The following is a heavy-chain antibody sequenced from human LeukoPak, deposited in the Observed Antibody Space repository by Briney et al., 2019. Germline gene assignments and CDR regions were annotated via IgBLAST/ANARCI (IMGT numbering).Heavy chain of an antibody. D-gene: IGHD3-3*01. CDR1: GFTFSSYW. CDR3: ARERWSLYSNDYYYYGLDV. Sequence: GGSLRLSCAASGFTFSSYWMSWVRQAPGKGLEWVANIKQDGSEKYYVDSVKGRFTISRDNAKNSLYLQMNSLRAEDTAVYYCARERWSLYSNDYYYYGLDVWGQGTTVTVSS. CDR2: IKQDGSEK. V-gene: IGHV3-7*01. J-gene: IGHJ6*02.